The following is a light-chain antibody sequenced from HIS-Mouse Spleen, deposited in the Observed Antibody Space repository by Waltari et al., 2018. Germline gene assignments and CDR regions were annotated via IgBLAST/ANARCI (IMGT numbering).Light chain of an antibody. V-gene: IGLV2-14*01. J-gene: IGLJ1*01. CDR1: SSDVGGYNY. CDR2: EVS. Sequence: QSALTQPASVSGSPGQSITISCTGTSSDVGGYNYVPWYQQHPGKAPKLMIYEVSNRPSGVSNRFSGSKSGNTASLTISGLQAEDEADYYCSSYTRSSTYVFGTGTKVTVL. CDR3: SSYTRSSTYV.